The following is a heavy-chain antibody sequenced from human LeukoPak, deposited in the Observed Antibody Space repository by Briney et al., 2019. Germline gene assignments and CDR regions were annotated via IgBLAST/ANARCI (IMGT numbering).Heavy chain of an antibody. Sequence: GGSLRLSWAASGFTFSSHGMHWVRQAPGKGLEWVSIIWYDGSEEYYADSVKGRFTISRDNSKNTLYLQMNSLRAEDTAVYYCARDGGYHSSGPFDYWGQGTLVTVSS. D-gene: IGHD3-22*01. CDR2: IWYDGSEE. CDR1: GFTFSSHG. CDR3: ARDGGYHSSGPFDY. V-gene: IGHV3-33*01. J-gene: IGHJ4*02.